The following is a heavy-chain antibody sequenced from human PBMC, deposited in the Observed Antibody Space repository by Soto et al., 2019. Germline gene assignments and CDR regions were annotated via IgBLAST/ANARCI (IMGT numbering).Heavy chain of an antibody. J-gene: IGHJ4*02. CDR3: ARESRSWYGSIWDY. CDR1: GGSISNYY. V-gene: IGHV4-59*12. Sequence: QVQLQESGPGLVKPSETLSLTCTVSGGSISNYYWSWIRQPPGKGLEWIGYIYFSGGTNYNPSLKSRVTISVDTSKNQFSLKLSSVTAADTAVYYCARESRSWYGSIWDYWGQGTLVTVSS. CDR2: IYFSGGT. D-gene: IGHD6-13*01.